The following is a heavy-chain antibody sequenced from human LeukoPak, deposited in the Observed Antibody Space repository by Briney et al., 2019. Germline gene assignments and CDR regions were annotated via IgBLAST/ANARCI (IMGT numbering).Heavy chain of an antibody. D-gene: IGHD3-10*01. J-gene: IGHJ4*02. Sequence: GGSLRLSCAASGSTFTSYSMNWVRQAPGKGLEWVSSISSSTNYIYYADSVKGRFTISRDNAKKSLYLQMNSLRAEDTAVYYCAREIHGSGTYYPFDNWGQGTLVTVSS. V-gene: IGHV3-21*01. CDR3: AREIHGSGTYYPFDN. CDR1: GSTFTSYS. CDR2: ISSSTNYI.